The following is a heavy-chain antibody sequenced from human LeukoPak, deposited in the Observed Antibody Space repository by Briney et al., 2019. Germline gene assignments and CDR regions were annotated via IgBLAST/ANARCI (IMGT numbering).Heavy chain of an antibody. Sequence: ASVKVSCKASGGTFSSYAISWVRQAPGQGLEWMGRIIPIFGTANYAQKFQGRVTITTDESTSTAYMELSSLRSEDTAVYSCARAVLGYCSGGSCYGRDWFDPWGQGTLVAVSS. J-gene: IGHJ5*02. CDR2: IIPIFGTA. CDR1: GGTFSSYA. CDR3: ARAVLGYCSGGSCYGRDWFDP. V-gene: IGHV1-69*05. D-gene: IGHD2-15*01.